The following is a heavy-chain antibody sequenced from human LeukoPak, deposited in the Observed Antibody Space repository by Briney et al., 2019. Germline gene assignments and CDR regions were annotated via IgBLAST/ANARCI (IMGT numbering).Heavy chain of an antibody. Sequence: PGGSLRLSCAASGFTFSSYGMHWVCQAPGKGLEWVAVVSYDGSNKYYADSVKGRFTISTDNSKNTRYLQMNSLRAEDTAVYYYAKIFSYYYGSGSYYNPFDYWGQGTLVTVSS. J-gene: IGHJ4*02. CDR1: GFTFSSYG. CDR3: AKIFSYYYGSGSYYNPFDY. V-gene: IGHV3-30*18. D-gene: IGHD3-10*01. CDR2: VSYDGSNK.